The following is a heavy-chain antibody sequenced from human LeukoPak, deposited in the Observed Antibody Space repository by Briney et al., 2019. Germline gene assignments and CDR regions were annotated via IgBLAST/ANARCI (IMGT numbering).Heavy chain of an antibody. V-gene: IGHV1-2*02. CDR1: GCTFTGYY. CDR2: INPKNGGT. J-gene: IGHJ4*02. Sequence: AAVKVSCKASGCTFTGYYMHWVRQAPGQGLEWMGWINPKNGGTNYAQKFQGSVTMTRDTSIGTAYMELSRLRSDDTAVYYCARVPHYGDYAYWGQGTLVTVSS. D-gene: IGHD4-17*01. CDR3: ARVPHYGDYAY.